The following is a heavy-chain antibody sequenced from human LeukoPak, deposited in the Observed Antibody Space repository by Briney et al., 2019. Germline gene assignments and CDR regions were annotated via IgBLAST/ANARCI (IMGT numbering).Heavy chain of an antibody. Sequence: GESLRLSCAASGFTFSNAWMSWVRQAPGKGLEWVGRIKSKTDGGTTDYAAPVKGRFTISRDDSKNTLYLQMNSLKTEDTAVYYCTTRTTVVQGYFQHWGQGTLVTVSS. CDR3: TTRTTVVQGYFQH. J-gene: IGHJ1*01. V-gene: IGHV3-15*01. CDR1: GFTFSNAW. CDR2: IKSKTDGGTT. D-gene: IGHD4-23*01.